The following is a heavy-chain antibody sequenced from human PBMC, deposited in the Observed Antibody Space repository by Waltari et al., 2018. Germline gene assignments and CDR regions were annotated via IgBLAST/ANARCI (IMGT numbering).Heavy chain of an antibody. Sequence: EVQLVPSGAEVKKPGESLKISCKGSGYRFTTYWLGWVRQMPGKALEWMGVIDPVDSDARDSPSFQGQVTISAYKSISTAYLQWSSLKASDSAMYYCARQRRDRSLVGAFDMWGQGTKVTVSS. V-gene: IGHV5-51*01. D-gene: IGHD2-8*02. CDR2: IDPVDSDA. J-gene: IGHJ3*02. CDR1: GYRFTTYW. CDR3: ARQRRDRSLVGAFDM.